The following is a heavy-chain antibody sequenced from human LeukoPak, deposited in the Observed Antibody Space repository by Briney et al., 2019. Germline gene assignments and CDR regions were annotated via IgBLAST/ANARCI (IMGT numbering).Heavy chain of an antibody. V-gene: IGHV3-23*01. CDR2: ISGSGGST. CDR3: AKFRYYYYMDV. CDR1: GFIFSSYA. J-gene: IGHJ6*03. Sequence: GGSLRLSCAASGFIFSSYAMSWVRQTPAKGLEWVSAISGSGGSTYYADSVKGRFTISRDNSKNTLYLQMNSLRAEDTAVYYCAKFRYYYYMDVWGKGTTVTVSS.